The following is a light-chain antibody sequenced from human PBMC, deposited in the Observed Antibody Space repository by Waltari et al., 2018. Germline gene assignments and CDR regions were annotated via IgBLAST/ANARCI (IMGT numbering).Light chain of an antibody. CDR3: QQYSDWPLT. J-gene: IGKJ4*01. CDR1: QSVNNK. CDR2: DAS. Sequence: EIVMTQSPATLSVSPGERVTLSCRASQSVNNKLAWYQQKPDQAPRLLIYDASTRATGIPTSFSGSGSGTEFTITISSLQSEDFAVYYCQQYSDWPLTFGGGTKVEIK. V-gene: IGKV3-15*01.